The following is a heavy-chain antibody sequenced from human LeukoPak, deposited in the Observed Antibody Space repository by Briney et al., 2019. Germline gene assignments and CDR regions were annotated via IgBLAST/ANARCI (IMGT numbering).Heavy chain of an antibody. V-gene: IGHV3-33*01. CDR3: ARDLKIVAFSYGMDV. J-gene: IGHJ6*02. CDR1: GFTFSSYG. CDR2: IWYDGSNK. D-gene: IGHD5-12*01. Sequence: GGSLRLSCAASGFTFSSYGMHWVRQAPGKGLEWVAVIWYDGSNKYYADSVKGRFTISRDNSKNTLYLQMNSLRAEDTAVYYCARDLKIVAFSYGMDVWGQGTTVTVSS.